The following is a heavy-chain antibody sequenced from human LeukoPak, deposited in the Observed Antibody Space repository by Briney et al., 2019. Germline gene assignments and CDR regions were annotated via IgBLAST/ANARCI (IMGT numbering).Heavy chain of an antibody. V-gene: IGHV3-21*01. D-gene: IGHD6-19*01. CDR3: SGYSSGWTYYFDY. CDR1: GFTFSSYS. Sequence: GSLRLSCAASGFTFSSYSMNWVRQAPGKGLEWVSSISSSSSYIYYADSVKGRFTISRDNAKNSLYLQMNSLRAEDTAVYYCSGYSSGWTYYFDYWGQGTLVTVSS. J-gene: IGHJ4*02. CDR2: ISSSSSYI.